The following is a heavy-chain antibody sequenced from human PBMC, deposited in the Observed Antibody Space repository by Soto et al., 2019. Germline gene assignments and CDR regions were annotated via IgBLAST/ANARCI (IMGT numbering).Heavy chain of an antibody. J-gene: IGHJ4*02. D-gene: IGHD4-17*01. CDR2: VYHSGST. CDR1: GGSIISSNW. V-gene: IGHV4-4*02. CDR3: ARRDWSGTTSHFYFDY. Sequence: PSETLSLTCAVSGGSIISSNWWNWVRQPPGKGLEWIGEVYHSGSTTYKPSLRSRVTISVDKSKNQFSLKLSSVTAADTAIYYCARRDWSGTTSHFYFDYWGKGALVTVS.